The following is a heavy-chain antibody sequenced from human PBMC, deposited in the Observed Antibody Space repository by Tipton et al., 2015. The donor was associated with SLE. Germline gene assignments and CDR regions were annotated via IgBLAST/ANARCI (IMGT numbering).Heavy chain of an antibody. Sequence: TLSLTCTVSGGFVGGFYWSWIRQPPGKRLEWIGFGFYSGNTNYSPSLKSRVTISVDTSKNQISLNLTSVTAADTAVYYCARLSYEGYDLLTTFYPRTFEIWGPGTLVTV. CDR2: GFYSGNT. CDR3: ARLSYEGYDLLTTFYPRTFEI. J-gene: IGHJ3*02. V-gene: IGHV4-59*02. CDR1: GGFVGGFY. D-gene: IGHD3-9*01.